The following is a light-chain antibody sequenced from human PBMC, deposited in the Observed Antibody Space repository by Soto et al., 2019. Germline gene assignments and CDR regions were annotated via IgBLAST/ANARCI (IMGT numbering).Light chain of an antibody. J-gene: IGKJ1*01. Sequence: DIQMTQSPSSLSASVGDRVTITCRASQSISNYLSWYQQIPGKAPKLLIYAASTLRSGVSSRYSCSGSGTEFTLTISSLQPEDFATYYFQQSYSTPWTFGQGTKVEIK. CDR1: QSISNY. V-gene: IGKV1-39*01. CDR2: AAS. CDR3: QQSYSTPWT.